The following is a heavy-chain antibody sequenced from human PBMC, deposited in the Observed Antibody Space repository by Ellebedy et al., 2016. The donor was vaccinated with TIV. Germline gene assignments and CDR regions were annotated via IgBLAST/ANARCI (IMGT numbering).Heavy chain of an antibody. J-gene: IGHJ6*02. CDR3: ARERTRMVRGVIPEGMDV. CDR1: GFTVSSNY. D-gene: IGHD3-10*01. CDR2: IYSGGST. Sequence: GESLKISCAASGFTVSSNYMSWVRQAPGKGLEWVSVIYSGGSTYYADSVKGRFTISRDNSKNTLYLQMNSLRAEDTAVYYCARERTRMVRGVIPEGMDVWGQGTTVTVSS. V-gene: IGHV3-66*01.